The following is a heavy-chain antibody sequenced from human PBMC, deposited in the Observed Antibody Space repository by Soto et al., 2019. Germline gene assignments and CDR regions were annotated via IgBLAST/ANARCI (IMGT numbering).Heavy chain of an antibody. J-gene: IGHJ3*02. CDR2: IIPIFGTA. D-gene: IGHD2-2*02. V-gene: IGHV1-69*13. CDR1: GGTFSSYA. Sequence: SVKVSCKASGGTFSSYAISWVRQAPGQGLEWMGGIIPIFGTANYAQKFQGRVTITADESTSTAYMELSSLRSEDTAVYYCARARCSSTSCYRATRSAFDIWGHGTMVTVSS. CDR3: ARARCSSTSCYRATRSAFDI.